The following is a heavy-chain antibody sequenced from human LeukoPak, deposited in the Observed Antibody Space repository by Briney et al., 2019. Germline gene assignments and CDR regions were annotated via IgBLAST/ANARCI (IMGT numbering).Heavy chain of an antibody. D-gene: IGHD1-26*01. V-gene: IGHV3-48*03. CDR3: ARVDMGAADY. CDR1: GFTFSSYA. Sequence: GGSLRLSCAVSGFTFSSYAMRWVRQAPGKGLEWVSYISSSAVTIYYAASVKGRFTVSRDNANSSLYLHLDSLRAEDTAVYYCARVDMGAADYWGQGTLVTVSS. J-gene: IGHJ4*02. CDR2: ISSSAVTI.